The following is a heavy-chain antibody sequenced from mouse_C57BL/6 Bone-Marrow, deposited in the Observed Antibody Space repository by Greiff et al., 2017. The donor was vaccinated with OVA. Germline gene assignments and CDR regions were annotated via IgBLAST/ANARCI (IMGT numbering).Heavy chain of an antibody. CDR1: GYTFTDYE. CDR3: TRPMGDYRAWFAY. D-gene: IGHD1-1*02. CDR2: IDPETGGT. Sequence: QVQLQQSGAELVRPGASVTLSCKASGYTFTDYEMHWVKQTPVHGLEWIGAIDPETGGTAYNQKFKGKAILTADKSSSTAYMELRSLTSEDSAVYYCTRPMGDYRAWFAYWGQGTLVTVSA. J-gene: IGHJ3*01. V-gene: IGHV1-15*01.